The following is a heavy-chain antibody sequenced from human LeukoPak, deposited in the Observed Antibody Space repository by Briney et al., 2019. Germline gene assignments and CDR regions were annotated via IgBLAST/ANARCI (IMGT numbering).Heavy chain of an antibody. CDR2: INPNSGGT. J-gene: IGHJ4*02. Sequence: ASVKVSCKASGYTFTGYYMHWVRQAPGQGLEWMGWINPNSGGTNYAQKFQGRVTMTRGTSISTAYMELSRLRSDDTAVYYCARDLGIAVAGLRRAGYYFDYWGQGTLVTVSS. CDR1: GYTFTGYY. D-gene: IGHD6-19*01. CDR3: ARDLGIAVAGLRRAGYYFDY. V-gene: IGHV1-2*02.